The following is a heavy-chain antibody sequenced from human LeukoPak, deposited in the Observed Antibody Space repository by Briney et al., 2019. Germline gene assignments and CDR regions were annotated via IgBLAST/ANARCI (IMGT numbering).Heavy chain of an antibody. Sequence: PGGSLRLSCAASGFTFSRYWMQWVRQAPGKGLVWVSHINSDGSSTTYADSVKGRFTTSRDNAKNTLYLQMNSLRAKDTAVYYCERDNYGVGYWGQGTLVTVSS. J-gene: IGHJ4*02. CDR2: INSDGSST. V-gene: IGHV3-74*03. D-gene: IGHD3-10*01. CDR3: ERDNYGVGY. CDR1: GFTFSRYW.